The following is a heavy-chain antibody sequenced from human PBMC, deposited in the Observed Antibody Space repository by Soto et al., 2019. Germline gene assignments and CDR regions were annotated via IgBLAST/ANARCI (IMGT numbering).Heavy chain of an antibody. D-gene: IGHD3-10*01. V-gene: IGHV3-74*01. CDR3: ARVVRYYYYGMDV. CDR2: INSDGSST. Sequence: GGSLRLSCAASGFTFSSYWMHWVRQAPGKGLVWVSRINSDGSSTSYADSVKGRFTISRDNAKNTLYLQMNSLRAEDTAVYYCARVVRYYYYGMDVWGQGTTVTVSS. CDR1: GFTFSSYW. J-gene: IGHJ6*02.